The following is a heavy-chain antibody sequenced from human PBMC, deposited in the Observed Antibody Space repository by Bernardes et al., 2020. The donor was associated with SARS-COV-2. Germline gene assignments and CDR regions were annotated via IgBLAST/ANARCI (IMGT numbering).Heavy chain of an antibody. CDR1: GYTFNNYV. J-gene: IGHJ3*01. D-gene: IGHD4-4*01. V-gene: IGHV1-18*01. CDR2: ISAHNGHT. Sequence: ASVKVSCKASGYTFNNYVIHWVRQAPGQGLEWMGWISAHNGHTKYSQKLQGRVTMTTDTSTTTSYMELRGLRSDDTAVYYCARENYSNGGGDAFYLWCRGTMGTGSS. CDR3: ARENYSNGGGDAFYL.